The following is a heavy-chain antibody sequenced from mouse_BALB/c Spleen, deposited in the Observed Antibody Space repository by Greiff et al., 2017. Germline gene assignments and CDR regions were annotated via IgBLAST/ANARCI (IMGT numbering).Heavy chain of an antibody. Sequence: LKQPGSELVRPGASVKLSCKASGYTFTSYWMHWVKQRHGQGLEWIGNIYPGSGSTNYDEKFKSKGTLTVDTSSSTAYMHLSSLTSEDSAVYYCTRGDYGYVAMDYWGQGTSVTVSS. CDR1: GYTFTSYW. CDR3: TRGDYGYVAMDY. D-gene: IGHD1-2*01. CDR2: IYPGSGST. J-gene: IGHJ4*01. V-gene: IGHV1S22*01.